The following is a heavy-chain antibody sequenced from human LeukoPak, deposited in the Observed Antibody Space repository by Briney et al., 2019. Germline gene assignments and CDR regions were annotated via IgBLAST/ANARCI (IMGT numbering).Heavy chain of an antibody. D-gene: IGHD6-13*01. Sequence: GGSLRLSCAASGFTFSRYAIRWIRQAPGKGLEYVSIISSDGGRTYYKNSVKGRFIISRDNSKNTVHLQMGSLRVEDMAVYYCARARQQAYFDYWGQGTLVTVFS. CDR2: ISSDGGRT. CDR3: ARARQQAYFDY. CDR1: GFTFSRYA. V-gene: IGHV3-64*01. J-gene: IGHJ4*02.